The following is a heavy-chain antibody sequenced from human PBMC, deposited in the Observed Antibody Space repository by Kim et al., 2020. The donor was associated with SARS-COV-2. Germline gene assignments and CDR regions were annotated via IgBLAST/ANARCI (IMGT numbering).Heavy chain of an antibody. V-gene: IGHV3-11*03. CDR2: SSSYT. J-gene: IGHJ4*02. CDR3: ASLYQDY. Sequence: SSSYTNYADSVKGQFTISRDNAKNSLYLQMNSLRAEDTAVYYCASLYQDYWGQGTLVTVSS. D-gene: IGHD2-2*01.